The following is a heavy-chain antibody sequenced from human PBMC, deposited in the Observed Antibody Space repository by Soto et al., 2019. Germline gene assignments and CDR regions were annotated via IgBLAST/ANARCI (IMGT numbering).Heavy chain of an antibody. V-gene: IGHV3-30-3*01. J-gene: IGHJ6*02. Sequence: QVQLVESGGGVVQPGRSLRLSCAASGFILSTYAMYWVRQAPGKGLEWVAVISYDGNNKYYADSVKGRFTISRDNSKNTLNLKMNSWGVEERVVYYCAGAGGNGVGGYTRGGLRSGMAAWAQGPT. CDR3: AGAGGNGVGGYTRGGLRSGMAA. D-gene: IGHD2-8*01. CDR1: GFILSTYA. CDR2: ISYDGNNK.